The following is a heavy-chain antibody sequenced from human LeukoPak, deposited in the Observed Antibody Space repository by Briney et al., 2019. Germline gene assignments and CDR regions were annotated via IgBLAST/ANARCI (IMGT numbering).Heavy chain of an antibody. CDR2: IYPGDSNT. V-gene: IGHV5-51*01. CDR3: ARCGRFIGSCDY. CDR1: GYSFTSYW. J-gene: IGHJ4*02. D-gene: IGHD3-16*02. Sequence: GESLKTSCKGSGYSFTSYWLGWVRQMPGKGLEWMGIIYPGDSNTRYSPSFKGQVTISADKSISTAYLQWSSLKASDTAMYYCARCGRFIGSCDYWGQGTLVTVSS.